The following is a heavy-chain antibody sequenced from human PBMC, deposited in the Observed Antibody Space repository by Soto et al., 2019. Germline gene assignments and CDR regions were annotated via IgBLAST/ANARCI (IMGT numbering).Heavy chain of an antibody. V-gene: IGHV1-46*01. CDR3: ARDLAKGGGSAGFDY. J-gene: IGHJ4*02. Sequence: ASVKVSCKASGYTFTSYYMHWVRQAPGQGLEWMGIINPSGGSTNYAQRFQGRVTMTRDTSTSTVYMELTRLTSDDTAVYYCARDLAKGGGSAGFDYWGQGTLVTVSS. D-gene: IGHD1-26*01. CDR2: INPSGGST. CDR1: GYTFTSYY.